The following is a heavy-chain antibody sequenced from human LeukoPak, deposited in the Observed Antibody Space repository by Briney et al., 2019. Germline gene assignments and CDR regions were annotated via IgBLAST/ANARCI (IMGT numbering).Heavy chain of an antibody. CDR1: GGTFKNYA. V-gene: IGHV1-69*06. CDR3: ARDLNGREGY. CDR2: VLPIFGTT. J-gene: IGHJ4*02. Sequence: GASVKVSCKASGGTFKNYAISWVRQAPGQGLEWMGGVLPIFGTTNYAQKFQARVTITADKSTSTAYMELSSLRSEDTAVYYCARDLNGREGYWGQGTLVTVSS. D-gene: IGHD1-20*01.